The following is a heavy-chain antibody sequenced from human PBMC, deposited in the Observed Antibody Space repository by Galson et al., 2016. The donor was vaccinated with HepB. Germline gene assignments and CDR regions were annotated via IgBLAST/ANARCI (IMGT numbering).Heavy chain of an antibody. Sequence: SLKVSCKASGYSFTDYRIHWVRQAPGQGLECMGVINPRGGATDYVQKFQGRVTMTSDTSTRTVYMELSSLTFEDTAVYFCASGLIATGASYYYNVMDVWGQGTTVTVS. CDR1: GYSFTDYR. V-gene: IGHV1-46*01. J-gene: IGHJ6*02. CDR2: INPRGGAT. CDR3: ASGLIATGASYYYNVMDV. D-gene: IGHD1-1*01.